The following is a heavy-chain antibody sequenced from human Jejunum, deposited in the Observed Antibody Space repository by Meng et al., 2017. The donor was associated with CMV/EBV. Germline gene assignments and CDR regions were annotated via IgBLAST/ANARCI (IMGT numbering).Heavy chain of an antibody. CDR3: ARGGVPYYFDY. V-gene: IGHV4-59*13. Sequence: QVQLQESGPGLVKPSETLSLTCTVSDGSISSYYWTWIRRPPGKGLEWIGYMYYSGNTNYNPSLKSRVTMSVDTSKNQSSLKLNSVTAADTAVYYCARGGVPYYFDYWGQGTLVTVSS. J-gene: IGHJ4*02. CDR1: DGSISSYY. CDR2: MYYSGNT. D-gene: IGHD2-2*01.